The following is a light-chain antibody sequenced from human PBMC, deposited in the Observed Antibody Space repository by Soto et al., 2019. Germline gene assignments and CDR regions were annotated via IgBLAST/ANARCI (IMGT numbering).Light chain of an antibody. CDR2: DVT. J-gene: IGLJ3*02. V-gene: IGLV2-11*01. CDR1: SSDIGGYNY. CDR3: CSYAGNYTLV. Sequence: QSVLTQPRSVSGSPGQSVTISCTGTSSDIGGYNYVSWYQQHPGKVPKLMIYDVTKRPSGVPDRFSGSKSGNTASLTISGLQSEDESDYYCCSYAGNYTLVFGGGTKVTVL.